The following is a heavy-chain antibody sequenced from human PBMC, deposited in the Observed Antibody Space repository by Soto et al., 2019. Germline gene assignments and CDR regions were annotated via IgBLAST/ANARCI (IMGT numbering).Heavy chain of an antibody. V-gene: IGHV3-23*01. CDR2: VSGSGGGT. Sequence: SLRLSCAASGFTFNTHGMTWVRQAPGKGLDWVSTVSGSGGGTYYADSVKGRFTISRVNSKNTMYLQMSNLRAEDTAVYFCARIGPYCGGDCYPDFDFWGLGTPVTVSS. CDR1: GFTFNTHG. CDR3: ARIGPYCGGDCYPDFDF. D-gene: IGHD2-21*02. J-gene: IGHJ4*02.